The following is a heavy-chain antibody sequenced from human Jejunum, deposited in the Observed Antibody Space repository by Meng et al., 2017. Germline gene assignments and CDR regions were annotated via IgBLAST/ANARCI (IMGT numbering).Heavy chain of an antibody. J-gene: IGHJ5*02. Sequence: GESLKISCVASGFTFSDYWIHWIRQVPGKGLVWVALISSDGSQIVYVDSVKGRFTISRDNAKSTLFLQMNSLRAEDTALYYCARGPDLSGRYYVGDLWGRGTLVTVSS. V-gene: IGHV3-74*01. CDR2: ISSDGSQI. D-gene: IGHD3-10*01. CDR1: GFTFSDYW. CDR3: ARGPDLSGRYYVGDL.